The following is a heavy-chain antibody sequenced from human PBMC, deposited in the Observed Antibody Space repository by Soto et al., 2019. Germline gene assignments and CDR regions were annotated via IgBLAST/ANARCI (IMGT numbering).Heavy chain of an antibody. D-gene: IGHD1-7*01. V-gene: IGHV4-4*02. CDR3: ASRDPGTSVDY. CDR1: GCSFTSNNW. J-gene: IGHJ4*02. CDR2: IYRTGST. Sequence: QVQLQKSGPGLVKPSGTLSLTCAVSGCSFTSNNWWTWVRQPPGQGLEWIGEIYRTGSTNYNPSLKSRVTISLDKSENQFSLKVTSLTAADTAVYYCASRDPGTSVDYWGQGTLVTVSS.